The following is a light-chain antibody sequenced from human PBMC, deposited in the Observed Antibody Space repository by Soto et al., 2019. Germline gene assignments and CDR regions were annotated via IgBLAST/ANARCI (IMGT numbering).Light chain of an antibody. Sequence: DFQMTQSPSTLSASVGDTVTITCRASQSISNWLAWYQQKPGEAPKLLIYQASSLASGVPSRFSGSGSGTEFTLTVASLQPDDFATYYCQRYNGNSRTFGQGTKVEIE. J-gene: IGKJ1*01. V-gene: IGKV1-5*03. CDR2: QAS. CDR1: QSISNW. CDR3: QRYNGNSRT.